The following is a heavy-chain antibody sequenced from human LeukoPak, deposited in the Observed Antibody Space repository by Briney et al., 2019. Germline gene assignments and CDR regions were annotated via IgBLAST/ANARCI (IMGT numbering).Heavy chain of an antibody. CDR2: TYYRSNWYT. D-gene: IGHD2-15*01. Sequence: SQTLSLTCAISGDSVSTISAAWTWIRQSPSRGLEWLGRTYYRSNWYTDYAVSVKGRLTVNPDTSRNQFPLHLNSVTPEDTAVYYCARDMTYCSGGTCFPAMDVWGQGTTVTVSS. CDR1: GDSVSTISAA. V-gene: IGHV6-1*01. CDR3: ARDMTYCSGGTCFPAMDV. J-gene: IGHJ6*02.